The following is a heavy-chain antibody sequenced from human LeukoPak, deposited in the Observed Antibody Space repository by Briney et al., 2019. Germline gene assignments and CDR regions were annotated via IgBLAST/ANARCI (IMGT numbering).Heavy chain of an antibody. CDR3: ARRIGVAAAGNDY. Sequence: SETLSLTCTVSGGSISSSSYYWGVIRQPPGKGLEWIGSAYYSGSTYHNPSLKSRVTISVDTSKNQFSLKLSSVTAADTAVYYCARRIGVAAAGNDYWGQGTLVTVSS. CDR2: AYYSGST. V-gene: IGHV4-39*01. J-gene: IGHJ4*02. D-gene: IGHD6-13*01. CDR1: GGSISSSSYY.